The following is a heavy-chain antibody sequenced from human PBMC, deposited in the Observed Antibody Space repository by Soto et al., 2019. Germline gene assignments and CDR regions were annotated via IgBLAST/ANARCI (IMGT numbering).Heavy chain of an antibody. J-gene: IGHJ6*03. D-gene: IGHD3-10*01. CDR1: GFTFSSYS. V-gene: IGHV3-21*01. Sequence: GGSLRLSCAASGFTFSSYSMNWVRQAPGKGLEWVSSISRSSSYIDYADSVKGRFTISRDNATNSLYLQMNSLRAEDKAVYYCARVGITMVRDGLYYYYYYMDVWGKGTTVTVSS. CDR2: ISRSSSYI. CDR3: ARVGITMVRDGLYYYYYYMDV.